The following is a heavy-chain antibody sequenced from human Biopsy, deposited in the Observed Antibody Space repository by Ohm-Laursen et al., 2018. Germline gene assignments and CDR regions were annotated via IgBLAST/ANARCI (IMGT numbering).Heavy chain of an antibody. CDR2: SIPLFNTA. V-gene: IGHV1-69*06. CDR3: ARFPLGAYDDSGSYRAVEHWYFDL. D-gene: IGHD3-22*01. J-gene: IGHJ2*01. CDR1: GGTFTNHA. Sequence: GASVKVSCKASGGTFTNHAVGWVRQAPGQGLEWVGSSIPLFNTANYADKFQGRVTLTADKSMTTAYMELSSLRSEDTAIYYCARFPLGAYDDSGSYRAVEHWYFDLWGRGTLVTVSS.